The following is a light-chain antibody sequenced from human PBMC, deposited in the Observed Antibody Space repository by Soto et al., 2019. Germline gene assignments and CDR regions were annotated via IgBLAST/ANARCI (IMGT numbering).Light chain of an antibody. CDR2: DTS. CDR3: HQRSNWWT. V-gene: IGKV3-11*01. J-gene: IGKJ1*01. Sequence: EIVLTQSPSTLSLFPGERATLSCRASQSLSSSLAWYQQKPGQAPRVLIYDTSTRATGIPARFSGSGSGTDFTPTIRSLDPEDSAVYSCHQRSNWWTFGQGTRVEIK. CDR1: QSLSSS.